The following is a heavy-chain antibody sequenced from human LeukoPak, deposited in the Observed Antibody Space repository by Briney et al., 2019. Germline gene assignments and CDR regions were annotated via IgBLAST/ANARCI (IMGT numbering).Heavy chain of an antibody. Sequence: PSETLSLTCTVSGDSISSNYWSWIRQPPGKGLEWIGYISNSGSTKYNPSLRSRVTISVDTPKNLFSLKLTSMTAAATAFYYCARCRDEFADYGFTSWGQGTLVTVSS. CDR1: GDSISSNY. J-gene: IGHJ1*01. D-gene: IGHD4-17*01. CDR3: ARCRDEFADYGFTS. V-gene: IGHV4-59*01. CDR2: ISNSGST.